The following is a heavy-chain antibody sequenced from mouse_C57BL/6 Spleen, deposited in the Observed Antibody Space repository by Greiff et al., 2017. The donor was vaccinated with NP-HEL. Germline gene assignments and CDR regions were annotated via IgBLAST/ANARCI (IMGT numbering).Heavy chain of an antibody. CDR1: GFSLTSYG. CDR2: IWSGGST. V-gene: IGHV2-2*01. CDR3: ARNSGVYGNYGYWYCEV. D-gene: IGHD2-1*01. J-gene: IGHJ1*03. Sequence: QVQLKQSGPGLVQPSQSLSITCTVSGFSLTSYGVHWVRQSPGKGLEWLGVIWSGGSTDYNADFISRLSISTDTSKSPVFFKMNSLQAEDTAIYYCARNSGVYGNYGYWYCEVWGTGTTVTVSS.